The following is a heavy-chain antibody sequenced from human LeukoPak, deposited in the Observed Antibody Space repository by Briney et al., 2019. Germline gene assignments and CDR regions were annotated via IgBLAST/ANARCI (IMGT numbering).Heavy chain of an antibody. V-gene: IGHV3-74*01. CDR3: VRDWGYDSSGYWQKYFDS. D-gene: IGHD3-22*01. CDR2: INHDGSST. Sequence: HAGGSLRLSCATSGFTFSTFWMHWVRQAPGKGLVWVSRINHDGSSTNYADSVKGRFTISRDNAKNTLHLQMNSLRAEDTAVYYCVRDWGYDSSGYWQKYFDSWGQGTLVTVSS. CDR1: GFTFSTFW. J-gene: IGHJ4*02.